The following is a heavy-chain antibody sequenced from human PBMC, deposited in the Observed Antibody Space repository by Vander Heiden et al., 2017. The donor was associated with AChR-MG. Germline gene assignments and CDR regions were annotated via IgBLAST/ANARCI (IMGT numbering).Heavy chain of an antibody. J-gene: IGHJ4*02. CDR3: ARDHSPLTGSSLSYGEDY. V-gene: IGHV1-46*01. D-gene: IGHD3-9*01. CDR2: INPSGGST. CDR1: GYSSPSYY. Sequence: QVPLVPSGAEVKKPGASAKVSCKASGYSSPSYYIHWVRQAPGQGLEWMGRINPSGGSTSYAQKLQGRVTMTRDTSTSTVYMELSSLRSEDTAVYYCARDHSPLTGSSLSYGEDYWGQGTLVTVSS.